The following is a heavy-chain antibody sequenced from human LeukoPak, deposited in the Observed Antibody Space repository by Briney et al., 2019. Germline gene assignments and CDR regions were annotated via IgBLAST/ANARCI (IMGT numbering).Heavy chain of an antibody. Sequence: GASVKVSCKASGYTFTSYGISWVRQAPGQGLEWMGWISAYNGNTNYAQKLQGRVTMTTDTSTSTAYMELSSLRSEDTAVYYCASESSSSSVGDYYYYMDVWGKGTTVTVSS. J-gene: IGHJ6*03. D-gene: IGHD6-6*01. CDR1: GYTFTSYG. V-gene: IGHV1-18*01. CDR3: ASESSSSSVGDYYYYMDV. CDR2: ISAYNGNT.